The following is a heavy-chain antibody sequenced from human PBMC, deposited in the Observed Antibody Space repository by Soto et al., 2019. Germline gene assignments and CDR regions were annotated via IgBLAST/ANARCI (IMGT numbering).Heavy chain of an antibody. CDR3: ARDPSSGDSSGYRLAP. CDR1: GYTFTSYY. D-gene: IGHD3-22*01. CDR2: INPSGGST. V-gene: IGHV1-46*01. J-gene: IGHJ5*02. Sequence: ASVKASCKASGYTFTSYYMHWVRHAPGQGLEWMGIINPSGGSTSYAQKFQGRVTMTRDTSTSTVYMELSSLRSEDTAVYYRARDPSSGDSSGYRLAPGGRGTWVTVSS.